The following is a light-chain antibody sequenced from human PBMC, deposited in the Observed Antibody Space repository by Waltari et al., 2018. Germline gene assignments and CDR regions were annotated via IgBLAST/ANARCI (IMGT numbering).Light chain of an antibody. Sequence: LSCRASQSVGRSLAWYQQKPGQAPRLLIYGASSMATGIPDRFSGSGSGTDFSLTISRLEPEDFAVYYCQHYVRLPATFGQGTKVEIK. CDR2: GAS. CDR1: QSVGRS. CDR3: QHYVRLPAT. J-gene: IGKJ1*01. V-gene: IGKV3-20*01.